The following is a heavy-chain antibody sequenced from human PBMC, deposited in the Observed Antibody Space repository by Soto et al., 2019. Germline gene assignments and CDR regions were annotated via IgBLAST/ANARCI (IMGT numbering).Heavy chain of an antibody. Sequence: ASVKVSCKASGYTFTGYYVHWVRQAPGQGLEWMGWINPNSGDTYLAQRFQGRVTMNRDTSIGTAYMELRGLTSDDTAEYYCAKGGAIVAAGTRVYLYNAMDVWGQGTTVTASS. CDR1: GYTFTGYY. CDR2: INPNSGDT. J-gene: IGHJ6*02. V-gene: IGHV1-2*02. CDR3: AKGGAIVAAGTRVYLYNAMDV. D-gene: IGHD1-26*01.